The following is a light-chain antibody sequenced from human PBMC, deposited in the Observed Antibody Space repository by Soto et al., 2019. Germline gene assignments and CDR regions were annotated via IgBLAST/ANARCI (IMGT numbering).Light chain of an antibody. CDR2: EES. CDR1: QAITNN. J-gene: IGKJ2*01. V-gene: IGKV1-9*01. CDR3: QQYNSYSYT. Sequence: DIHLTQSPSSLSASVGDRVTITCRASQAITNNLAWYQQKPGNPPRLLIYEESTLHSGVPSRFSGRKVGTQFILTIDSLQPEDFATYYCQQYNSYSYTFGQGTKLEIK.